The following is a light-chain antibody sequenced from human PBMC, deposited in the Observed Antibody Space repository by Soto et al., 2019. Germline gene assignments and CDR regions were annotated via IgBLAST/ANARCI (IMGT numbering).Light chain of an antibody. CDR3: MQSTQLPPT. J-gene: IGKJ5*01. V-gene: IGKV2D-29*02. Sequence: DIVMTQSPLSLPVTPGEPASISCKSSQSLLHITGETFLFWYLQKPGQSPQLLIYEVSTRVSGVPDRFSGSGSGTDFTLEISRVETDDVGIYYCMQSTQLPPTFGQGTRLDIK. CDR1: QSLLHITGETF. CDR2: EVS.